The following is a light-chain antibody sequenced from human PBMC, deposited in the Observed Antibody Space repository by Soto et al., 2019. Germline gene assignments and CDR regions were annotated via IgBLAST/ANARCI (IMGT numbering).Light chain of an antibody. V-gene: IGKV1-27*01. CDR2: AAS. CDR3: QKYNSAPLT. J-gene: IGKJ4*01. Sequence: DIQMTQSPSTLSASVLEIFTITCRASQSISSWLAWYQQKPGKIPNLLIYAASTLQAGVPSRFSGSGSGTDFTLTISSLQPEDVAAYYCQKYNSAPLTFGGGTKVDI. CDR1: QSISSW.